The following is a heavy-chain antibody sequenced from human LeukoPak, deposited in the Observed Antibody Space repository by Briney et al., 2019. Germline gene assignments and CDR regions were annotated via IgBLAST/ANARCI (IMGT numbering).Heavy chain of an antibody. CDR3: ARDVEPLAVTAIPDY. J-gene: IGHJ4*02. D-gene: IGHD2-21*02. CDR1: GFAFSRYN. Sequence: GGSLRLSCAASGFAFSRYNMAWIRQAPGKGLEWISYISSNSGSIYYADSVKGRFTISRDNSKNTLYLQMNSLRAEDTAVYYCARDVEPLAVTAIPDYWGQGTLVTVSS. CDR2: ISSNSGSI. V-gene: IGHV3-48*01.